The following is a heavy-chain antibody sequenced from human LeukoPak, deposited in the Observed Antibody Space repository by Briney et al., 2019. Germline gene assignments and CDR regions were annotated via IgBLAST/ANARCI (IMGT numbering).Heavy chain of an antibody. V-gene: IGHV3-21*01. CDR3: ARAKYSLDAFDI. CDR2: ISSSSYI. Sequence: PGGSLRLSCAASGFTFSSYSMNWVRQAPGKGLEWVSSISSSSYIYYADSVKGRFTISRDNAKNSLYLQMNSLRAEDTAVYYCARAKYSLDAFDIWGQGTMVTVSS. D-gene: IGHD5-18*01. J-gene: IGHJ3*02. CDR1: GFTFSSYS.